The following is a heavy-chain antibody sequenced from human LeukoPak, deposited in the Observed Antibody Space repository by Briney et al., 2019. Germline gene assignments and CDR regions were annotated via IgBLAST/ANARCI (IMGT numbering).Heavy chain of an antibody. D-gene: IGHD3-10*01. CDR3: ARREIKLLWFGEYHNWFDP. CDR1: GGSISSSSYY. Sequence: PSETLSLTCTVSGGSISSSSYYWGWIRQPPGKGLEWIGSIYYSGSTYYNPSLKGRVTISVDTSKNQFSLKLSSVTAADTAVYYCARREIKLLWFGEYHNWFDPWGQGTLVTVSS. CDR2: IYYSGST. V-gene: IGHV4-39*07. J-gene: IGHJ5*02.